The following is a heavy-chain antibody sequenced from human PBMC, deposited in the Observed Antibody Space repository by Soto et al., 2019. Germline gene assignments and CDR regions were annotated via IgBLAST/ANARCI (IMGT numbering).Heavy chain of an antibody. CDR2: IIPVFATP. J-gene: IGHJ4*02. CDR1: GGPFSDYS. D-gene: IGHD4-17*01. Sequence: QVQLVQSGAEVKKPGSSVKVSCKASGGPFSDYSINWVRPAPGKGLEWMVGIIPVFATPNSAQKFKGRVTISSNKSTSSAYRKLSNLRSEDTAFFFCAREPDYGANSGLGLVDYWGQGTLVTV. V-gene: IGHV1-69*06. CDR3: AREPDYGANSGLGLVDY.